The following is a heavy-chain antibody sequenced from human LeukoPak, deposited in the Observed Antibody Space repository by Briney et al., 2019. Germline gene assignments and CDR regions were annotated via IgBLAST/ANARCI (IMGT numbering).Heavy chain of an antibody. CDR2: ISYDGSNK. D-gene: IGHD4-17*01. Sequence: GGSLRLSCAASGFTFSSYGMHWVRQAPGKGLEWVAVISYDGSNKYYADSVKGRFTISRDNSKNTLYLQMNSLRAEDTAVYYCAKEIGGDPDLTVTTFDYWGQGTLVTVSS. CDR3: AKEIGGDPDLTVTTFDY. V-gene: IGHV3-30*18. J-gene: IGHJ4*02. CDR1: GFTFSSYG.